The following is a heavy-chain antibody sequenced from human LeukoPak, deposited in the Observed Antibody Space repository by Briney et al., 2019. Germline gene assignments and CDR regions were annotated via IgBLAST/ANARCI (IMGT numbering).Heavy chain of an antibody. CDR3: ARGSLTGRGSSYTYYFDY. J-gene: IGHJ4*02. V-gene: IGHV1-2*02. D-gene: IGHD2-2*02. CDR2: INPNSGGT. CDR1: GYTFTSYY. Sequence: ASVKVSCKASGYTFTSYYMHWVRQAPGQGLEWMGWINPNSGGTNYAQKFQGRVTMTRDTSISTAYMELSRLRSDDTAVYYCARGSLTGRGSSYTYYFDYWGQGTLVTVSS.